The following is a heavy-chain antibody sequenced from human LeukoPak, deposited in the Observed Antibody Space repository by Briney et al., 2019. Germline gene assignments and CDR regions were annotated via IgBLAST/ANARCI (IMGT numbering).Heavy chain of an antibody. Sequence: SETLSLTCSDSGGSISNYFWTWIRQPPGKGLEWIGYIYSSGSTYYNPSLKSRVTISVDTSKNRFSLKLSTVTAADTAVYYCARRPTGDPKFDYWGQGTLVTVSS. J-gene: IGHJ4*02. CDR2: IYSSGST. CDR1: GGSISNYF. V-gene: IGHV4-59*08. D-gene: IGHD7-27*01. CDR3: ARRPTGDPKFDY.